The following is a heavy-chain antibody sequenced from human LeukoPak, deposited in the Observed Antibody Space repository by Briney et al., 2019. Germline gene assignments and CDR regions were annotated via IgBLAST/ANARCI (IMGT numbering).Heavy chain of an antibody. V-gene: IGHV1-2*02. CDR3: AREPRNYFDY. CDR2: INPNSGGT. Sequence: ASVRVSCKASGYTFTDYYIHWVRLAPGQGLEWMGWINPNSGGTNYAQKFQGRVTMTRDTSISTAYMVLSSLIPDDTAIYYCAREPRNYFDYWGQGTLVTVSS. J-gene: IGHJ4*02. CDR1: GYTFTDYY.